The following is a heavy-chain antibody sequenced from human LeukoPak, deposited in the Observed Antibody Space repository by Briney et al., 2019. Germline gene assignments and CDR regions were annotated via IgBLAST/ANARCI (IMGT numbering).Heavy chain of an antibody. CDR2: IRNDGTII. CDR1: GFSLRSYG. Sequence: GGSLRLSCAASGFSLRSYGMHWVRQAPGKGLECVSFIRNDGTIIYYADSVKGRFTISRDNSKNTLYLQMNSLRTEDTALYYRGKGGVGGRGGGGVEYWGQGTLVTVSS. D-gene: IGHD3-16*01. V-gene: IGHV3-30*02. J-gene: IGHJ4*02. CDR3: GKGGVGGRGGGGVEY.